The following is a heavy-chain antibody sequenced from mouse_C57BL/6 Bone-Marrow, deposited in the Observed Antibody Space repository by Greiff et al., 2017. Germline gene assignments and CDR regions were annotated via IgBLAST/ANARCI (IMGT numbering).Heavy chain of an antibody. D-gene: IGHD1-1*01. CDR2: IYPRDGST. Sequence: VQLQQSDAELVKPGASVKISCKVSGYTFTDHTIHWMKQRPEQGLEWIGYIYPRDGSTKYNEKFKGKATLTADKSSSTAYMQLNSLTSEDSAVYFGERRVSYYGSSPAWFAYWGQGTLVTVSA. CDR3: ERRVSYYGSSPAWFAY. CDR1: GYTFTDHT. V-gene: IGHV1-78*01. J-gene: IGHJ3*01.